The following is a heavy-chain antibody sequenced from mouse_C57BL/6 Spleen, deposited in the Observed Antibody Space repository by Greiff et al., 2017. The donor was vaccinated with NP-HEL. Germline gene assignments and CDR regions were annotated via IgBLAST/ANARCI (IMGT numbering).Heavy chain of an antibody. V-gene: IGHV5-6*01. CDR3: ARNYYGSSYGYFDV. CDR1: GFTFSSYG. CDR2: ISSGGSYT. D-gene: IGHD1-1*01. J-gene: IGHJ1*03. Sequence: EVQRVESGGDLVKPGGSLKLSCAASGFTFSSYGMSWVRQTPDKRLEWVATISSGGSYTYYPDSVKGRFTISRDNAKNTPYLQMSSLKSEDTAMYYCARNYYGSSYGYFDVWGTGTTVTVSS.